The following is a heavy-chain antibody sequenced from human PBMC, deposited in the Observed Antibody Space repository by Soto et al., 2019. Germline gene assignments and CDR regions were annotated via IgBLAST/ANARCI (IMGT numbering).Heavy chain of an antibody. J-gene: IGHJ4*02. CDR1: GFTFTSTS. CDR3: AKDSHWAIISPTHDY. D-gene: IGHD2-2*01. V-gene: IGHV3-23*01. CDR2: FRESVGTT. Sequence: GGSLTLSCAPSGFTFTSTSISWVRQAPEKGLEWVSTFRESVGTTHYADSVTGQFTISKDTSKNMLYLQMDSLRAEDTAIYYFAKDSHWAIISPTHDYWGQGTLVTVSS.